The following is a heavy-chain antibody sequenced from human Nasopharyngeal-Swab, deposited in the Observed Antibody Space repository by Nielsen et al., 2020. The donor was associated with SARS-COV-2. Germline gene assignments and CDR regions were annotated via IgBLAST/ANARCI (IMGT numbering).Heavy chain of an antibody. V-gene: IGHV3-74*01. Sequence: GGSLRLSCAASGFTFSRYWMHWVRQAPGKGLVWVSRINSDGSSTIYADSVKGRFTISRDNAKNTLYLQMNTLGAEDTAVYYCASDSGSFSPAHAYWGQGTLVTASS. D-gene: IGHD3-10*01. CDR3: ASDSGSFSPAHAY. CDR1: GFTFSRYW. CDR2: INSDGSST. J-gene: IGHJ4*02.